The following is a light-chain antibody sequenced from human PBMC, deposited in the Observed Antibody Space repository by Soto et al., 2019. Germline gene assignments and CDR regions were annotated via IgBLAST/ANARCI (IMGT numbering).Light chain of an antibody. CDR1: SSDVGAYNL. J-gene: IGLJ2*01. V-gene: IGLV2-23*02. Sequence: QSALTQPASVSGSPGQSITISCTGTSSDVGAYNLVSWYQQKPGKAPKFMIYDVTKRPSGVSTRFSGSKSGSTASLTISGLQAEDEAYYYCCSDAGGFVIFGGGTKLTVL. CDR3: CSDAGGFVI. CDR2: DVT.